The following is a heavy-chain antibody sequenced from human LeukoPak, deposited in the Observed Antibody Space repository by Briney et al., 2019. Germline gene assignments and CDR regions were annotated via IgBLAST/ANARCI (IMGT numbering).Heavy chain of an antibody. Sequence: SETLSLTCTVSGGSISSYYWSWIRQPPGQGLEWIGYIYYSGSTNYNPSLKSRVTISVDTSKNQFSLKLSSVTAADTAVYYCARESPYYDILTGYYYYMDVWGKGTTVTVSS. V-gene: IGHV4-59*01. CDR1: GGSISSYY. CDR3: ARESPYYDILTGYYYYMDV. CDR2: IYYSGST. J-gene: IGHJ6*03. D-gene: IGHD3-9*01.